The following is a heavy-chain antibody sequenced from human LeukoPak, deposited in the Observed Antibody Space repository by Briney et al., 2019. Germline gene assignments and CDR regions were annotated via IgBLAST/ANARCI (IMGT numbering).Heavy chain of an antibody. Sequence: PGGSLRLSCAASGFAFGSYWMSWVRQAPGKGLEWVSAISGSGGSTYYADSVKGRFKISRDNSKNTLYLQMNSLRADDTAVYYCAKNDGNLPYYYYYMDVWGKGTTVTVSS. V-gene: IGHV3-23*01. CDR1: GFAFGSYW. CDR2: ISGSGGST. D-gene: IGHD1-1*01. CDR3: AKNDGNLPYYYYYMDV. J-gene: IGHJ6*03.